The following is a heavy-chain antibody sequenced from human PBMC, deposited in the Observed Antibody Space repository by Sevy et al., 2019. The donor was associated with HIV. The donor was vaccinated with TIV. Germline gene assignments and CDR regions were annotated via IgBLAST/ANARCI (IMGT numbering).Heavy chain of an antibody. CDR2: ISTCSGFT. Sequence: GGSLRLSCTASGFSFSDYYMSWIRQAPGKGLEWISYISTCSGFTDYEDSVKGRFTISRDNAKNSLYLQMNSLRAEDTAVYFCARVRYNYGQKYFDYWGQGTLVTVSS. CDR1: GFSFSDYY. D-gene: IGHD5-18*01. CDR3: ARVRYNYGQKYFDY. V-gene: IGHV3-11*06. J-gene: IGHJ4*02.